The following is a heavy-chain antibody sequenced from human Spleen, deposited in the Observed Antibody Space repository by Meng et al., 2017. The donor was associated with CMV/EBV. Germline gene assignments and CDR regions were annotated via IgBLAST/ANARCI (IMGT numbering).Heavy chain of an antibody. Sequence: SCAASGFTFSTYVMSWVRQAPGKGLEWVSGISASGGSTHYAESVKGRFTISRDNSKNTLYLQMNSLRVEDTAVYYCAKESPAIAATAMRYFEYWGQGTLVTVSS. CDR2: ISASGGST. J-gene: IGHJ4*02. CDR3: AKESPAIAATAMRYFEY. V-gene: IGHV3-23*01. CDR1: GFTFSTYV. D-gene: IGHD6-13*01.